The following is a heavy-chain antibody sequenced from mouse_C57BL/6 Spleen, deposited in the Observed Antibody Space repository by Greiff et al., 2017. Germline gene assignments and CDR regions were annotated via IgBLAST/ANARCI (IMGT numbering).Heavy chain of an antibody. CDR3: ARVYYDYDEGRYWYFDV. V-gene: IGHV5-17*01. CDR1: GFTFSDYG. J-gene: IGHJ1*03. Sequence: EVKLVESGGGLVKPGGSLKLSCAASGFTFSDYGMHWVRQAPEKGLEWVAYISSGSSTIYYADTVKGRFTISRDNAKNTLFLQMTSLRSEDTAMYYCARVYYDYDEGRYWYFDVWGTGTTVTVSS. CDR2: ISSGSSTI. D-gene: IGHD2-4*01.